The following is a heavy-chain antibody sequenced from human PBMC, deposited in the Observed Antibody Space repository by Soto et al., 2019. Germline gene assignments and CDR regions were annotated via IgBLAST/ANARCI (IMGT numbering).Heavy chain of an antibody. Sequence: PGGSLRLSCAASGFTVRSNYRSWVRQAPGKGLEWVSVIYSGGSTYYADSLRGRFTVSRDNSKNTLYLQMNSLRAEDTAVYYCAKDEGHRPGWRNPYYFDYWGQGTLVTVSS. CDR1: GFTVRSNY. J-gene: IGHJ4*02. D-gene: IGHD6-19*01. CDR3: AKDEGHRPGWRNPYYFDY. V-gene: IGHV3-53*01. CDR2: IYSGGST.